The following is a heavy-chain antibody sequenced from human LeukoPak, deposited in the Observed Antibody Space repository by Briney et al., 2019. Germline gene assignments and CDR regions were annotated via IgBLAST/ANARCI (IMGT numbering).Heavy chain of an antibody. CDR1: GYTFTGYY. Sequence: ASVKVSCKASGYTFTGYYMHWVRQAPGQGLEWMGWINPNSGGTNYAQKFQGRVTITRDTSISTAYMELSRLRSDDTAVYYCTRRGPPATNWFDPWGQGTLVTVSS. CDR2: INPNSGGT. J-gene: IGHJ5*02. D-gene: IGHD3-10*01. V-gene: IGHV1-2*02. CDR3: TRRGPPATNWFDP.